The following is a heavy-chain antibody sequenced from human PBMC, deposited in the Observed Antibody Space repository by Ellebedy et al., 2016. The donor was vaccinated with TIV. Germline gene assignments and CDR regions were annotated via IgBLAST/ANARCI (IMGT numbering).Heavy chain of an antibody. J-gene: IGHJ4*02. CDR3: AGDYGAYFDY. Sequence: MPSETLSLTCTVSGGSISSYYWSWIRQPPGKGLDWIGYIYYSGSTNSNPSLKSRVTISVDMSKNQFSLRLSHVTAADTAVYYCAGDYGAYFDYWGQGTLVTVSS. D-gene: IGHD4-17*01. CDR2: IYYSGST. CDR1: GGSISSYY. V-gene: IGHV4-59*08.